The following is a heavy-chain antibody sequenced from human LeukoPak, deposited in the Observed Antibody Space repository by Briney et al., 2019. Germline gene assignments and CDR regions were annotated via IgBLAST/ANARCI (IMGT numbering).Heavy chain of an antibody. V-gene: IGHV3-23*01. CDR2: ISGSGGST. D-gene: IGHD5-18*01. CDR1: GFTFSSYA. CDR3: TKGTHSGYSYGYYYYYYMDV. Sequence: GGSLRLSCAASGFTFSSYAMSWVRQAPGKGLEWVSTISGSGGSTDYADSVKGRFTISRGNPKNTLYLQMNSLRAEDTAVYYCTKGTHSGYSYGYYYYYYMDVWGKGTTVIVSS. J-gene: IGHJ6*03.